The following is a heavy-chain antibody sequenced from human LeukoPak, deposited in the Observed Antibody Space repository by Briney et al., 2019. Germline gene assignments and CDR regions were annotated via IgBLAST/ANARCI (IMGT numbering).Heavy chain of an antibody. D-gene: IGHD2-15*01. V-gene: IGHV3-23*01. J-gene: IGHJ4*02. CDR3: AKDVVAAPNVWY. CDR2: ISGSGGST. CDR1: GFTFSSYG. Sequence: PGGSLRLSCAASGFTFSSYGMSWVRQAPGKGLEWVSAISGSGGSTYYADSVKGRFTISRDNSKNTLYLQMNSLRAEDTAVYYCAKDVVAAPNVWYWGQGTLVTVSS.